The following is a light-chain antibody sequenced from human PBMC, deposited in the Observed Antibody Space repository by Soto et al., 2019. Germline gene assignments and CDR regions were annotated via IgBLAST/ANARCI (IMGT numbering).Light chain of an antibody. J-gene: IGLJ1*01. CDR1: SSDVGGYNY. Sequence: QSALTQPASVSGSPGQSITISCTGTSSDVGGYNYVSWYQQHPGKAPKLMIYEVSNRPSGVSNRFSGSKSGNTASLTISGLQAEDEADYYCSSSGGSPTYVFGTGTKATVL. CDR3: SSSGGSPTYV. V-gene: IGLV2-14*01. CDR2: EVS.